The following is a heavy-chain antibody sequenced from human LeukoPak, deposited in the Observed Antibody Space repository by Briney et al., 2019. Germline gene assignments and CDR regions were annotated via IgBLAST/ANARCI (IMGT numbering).Heavy chain of an antibody. J-gene: IGHJ6*03. Sequence: PGGSLRLSCAASGFTFSSYSMNWVRQAPGKGLEWVSYISSSGRTIYYADSVKGRFTISRDNAKNSLYLQMNSLRAEDTAVYYFAKPAVRYSSSRYWGYYYYYMDVWGKGTTVTISS. D-gene: IGHD6-13*01. CDR3: AKPAVRYSSSRYWGYYYYYMDV. CDR1: GFTFSSYS. CDR2: ISSSGRTI. V-gene: IGHV3-48*04.